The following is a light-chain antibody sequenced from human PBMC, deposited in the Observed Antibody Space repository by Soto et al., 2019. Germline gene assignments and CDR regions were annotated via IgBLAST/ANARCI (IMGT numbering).Light chain of an antibody. J-gene: IGKJ3*01. CDR1: QSVSGN. CDR2: GAS. V-gene: IGKV3-15*01. Sequence: EIVMTQSPATLSVSPGEKATLSCSASQSVSGNLAWYQQKPGQAPRLLIYGASTRATGIPARFSGSGSGTEFTLTISSLQSEDFAVYYCQQYNNWPPVFGPGTKVDIK. CDR3: QQYNNWPPV.